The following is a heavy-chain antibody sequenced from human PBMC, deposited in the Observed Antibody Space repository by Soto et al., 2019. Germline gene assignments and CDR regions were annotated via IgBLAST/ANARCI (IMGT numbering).Heavy chain of an antibody. V-gene: IGHV1-3*04. D-gene: IGHD3-16*01. CDR2: INTGNGNT. J-gene: IGHJ4*02. CDR1: EYTFTSYA. CDR3: ARNPVGEYYFDY. Sequence: ASVKVSFKASEYTFTSYAMHWVRQAPGQRLEWMGWINTGNGNTRYSQKFQGRVTITRDTSANIAYMELSSLTSEDTAVYYCARNPVGEYYFDYWGQGTLVTVSS.